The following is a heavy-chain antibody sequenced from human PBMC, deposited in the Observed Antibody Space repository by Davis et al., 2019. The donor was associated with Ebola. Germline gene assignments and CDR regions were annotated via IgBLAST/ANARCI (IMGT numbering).Heavy chain of an antibody. CDR2: ISAYNGNT. Sequence: ASVKVSCKASGYTFTSYGISWVRQAPGHGLEWMGWISAYNGNTNYAQKLQGRVTMTTDTSTSTAYMELRSLRSDDTAVYYCARGYCSGGSCYSADYWGQGNLVTVSS. D-gene: IGHD2-15*01. CDR3: ARGYCSGGSCYSADY. CDR1: GYTFTSYG. J-gene: IGHJ4*02. V-gene: IGHV1-18*01.